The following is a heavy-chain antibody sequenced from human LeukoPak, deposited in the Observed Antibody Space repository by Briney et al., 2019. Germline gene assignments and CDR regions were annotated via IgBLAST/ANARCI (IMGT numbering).Heavy chain of an antibody. Sequence: ASVKVSCKASGYTFSNYNIYWVRQAPGHGLEWMGIINPSGGSTSYAQKFQGRVTMTRDTSTSTVYMELSSLRSEDTAVYYCAKGPTSGWYRSNYYYGMDVWGQGTTVTVSS. D-gene: IGHD6-19*01. CDR1: GYTFSNYN. V-gene: IGHV1-46*01. CDR3: AKGPTSGWYRSNYYYGMDV. CDR2: INPSGGST. J-gene: IGHJ6*02.